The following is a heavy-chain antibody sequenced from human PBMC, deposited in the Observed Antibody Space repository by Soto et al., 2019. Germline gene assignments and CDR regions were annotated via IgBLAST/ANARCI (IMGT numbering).Heavy chain of an antibody. CDR2: IYWNDDK. CDR3: VHRRRDSGPNGDY. D-gene: IGHD3-10*01. V-gene: IGHV2-5*01. Sequence: SGPTLVNPTQTLTLTLTFSGFSLISLLVCVGWIRHPPGQPLEWLALIYWNDDKRYRPSLKSRVTITKDTSKNQVVLRMTNMDAVDTATYYCVHRRRDSGPNGDYWGPGILVTVSS. J-gene: IGHJ4*02. CDR1: GFSLISLLVC.